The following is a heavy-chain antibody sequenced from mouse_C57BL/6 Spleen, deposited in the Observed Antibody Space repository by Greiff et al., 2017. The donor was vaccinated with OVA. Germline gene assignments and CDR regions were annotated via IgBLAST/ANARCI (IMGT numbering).Heavy chain of an antibody. CDR2: IHPSDGDT. Sequence: QVQLQQPGAELVKPGASVKVSCKASGYTFTSYWMHWVKQRPGQGLEWIGRIHPSDGDTNYNQKLTGKATLTVDKSSSTAYMQLSSLTSEDSAVYYCAILDGYYAMDYWGQGTSVTVSS. CDR1: GYTFTSYW. J-gene: IGHJ4*01. D-gene: IGHD2-3*01. V-gene: IGHV1-74*01. CDR3: AILDGYYAMDY.